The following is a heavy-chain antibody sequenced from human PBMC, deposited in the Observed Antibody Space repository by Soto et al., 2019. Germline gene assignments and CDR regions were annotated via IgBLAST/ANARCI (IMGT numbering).Heavy chain of an antibody. CDR3: ARRMRGASGNFDY. J-gene: IGHJ4*02. V-gene: IGHV4-39*01. Sequence: SETLSLTCTVSGGSISSSSYYWGWIRQPPGKGLEWIGSIYYSGNTYYNPSLKSRVTISVDTAKNQFSLKLSSVTAADTAVYYCARRMRGASGNFDYWGQGTLVTVSS. D-gene: IGHD2-8*01. CDR1: GGSISSSSYY. CDR2: IYYSGNT.